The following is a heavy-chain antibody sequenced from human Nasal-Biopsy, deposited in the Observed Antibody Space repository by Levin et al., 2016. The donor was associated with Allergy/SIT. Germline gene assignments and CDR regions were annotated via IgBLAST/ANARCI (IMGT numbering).Heavy chain of an antibody. J-gene: IGHJ3*02. D-gene: IGHD3-10*01. Sequence: SGPTLVKPTQTLTLTCTLSGISLSTSGVGVGWIRQSPGKAPEWLALIYWDDDKRYSTSLKSRVTITKDTSKNQVVLTMTNMDSVDTGTYYCAHQGRGEEARALFWFAFDIWGRGTMVTVSS. CDR2: IYWDDDK. CDR1: GISLSTSGVG. V-gene: IGHV2-5*02. CDR3: AHQGRGEEARALFWFAFDI.